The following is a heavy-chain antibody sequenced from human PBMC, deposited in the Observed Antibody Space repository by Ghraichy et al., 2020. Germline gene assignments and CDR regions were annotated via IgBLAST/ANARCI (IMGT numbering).Heavy chain of an antibody. Sequence: GESLNIYCAASGLIFSSYWMTWVRQAPGKGLEWVANINQDGREKYYVGSVKGRFTISRDNAKNSLYLQMNNLSAEDTAVYYCSSGDTFDIWGRGTMVTVSS. J-gene: IGHJ3*02. D-gene: IGHD3-10*01. CDR3: SSGDTFDI. V-gene: IGHV3-7*03. CDR2: INQDGREK. CDR1: GLIFSSYW.